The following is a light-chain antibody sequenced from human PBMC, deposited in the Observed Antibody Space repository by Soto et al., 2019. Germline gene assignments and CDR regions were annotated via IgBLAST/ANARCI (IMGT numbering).Light chain of an antibody. V-gene: IGLV2-14*01. Sequence: QSVLTQPASVSGSPGQSITISCTGTSSDVGGYNYVSWYQQYPGKAPKLMIYEVTNRPSGVSNRFSGSKSGNTASLTISGLQAEDEADYYCSSYTSSSTSYVFGTGTKVTV. J-gene: IGLJ1*01. CDR1: SSDVGGYNY. CDR3: SSYTSSSTSYV. CDR2: EVT.